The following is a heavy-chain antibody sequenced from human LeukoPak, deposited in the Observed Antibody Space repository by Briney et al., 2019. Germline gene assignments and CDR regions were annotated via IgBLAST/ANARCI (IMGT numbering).Heavy chain of an antibody. D-gene: IGHD5-18*01. CDR3: ARTVDTPLVRAFDI. J-gene: IGHJ3*02. CDR2: IWRTGDWT. V-gene: IGHV3-23*05. CDR1: GFIFRDYV. Sequence: GGSLRLSCTASGFIFRDYVMSWVRQAPGKGPEWVAAIWRTGDWTHYVDSVKGRFTISRDNAKNSLYLQMNSLRAADTAVYYCARTVDTPLVRAFDIWGQGTMVTVSS.